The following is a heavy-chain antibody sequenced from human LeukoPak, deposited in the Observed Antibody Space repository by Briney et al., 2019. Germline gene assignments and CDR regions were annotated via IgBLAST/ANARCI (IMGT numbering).Heavy chain of an antibody. CDR3: ARDLRDQYSSGWNY. D-gene: IGHD6-19*01. Sequence: GGSLRLSCAASGFTFSSYAMHWVRQAPGKGLEWVAVISYDGSNKYYADSVKGRFTISRDNSKNTLYLQVNSLRAEDTAVYYCARDLRDQYSSGWNYWGQGTLVTVSS. V-gene: IGHV3-30*04. J-gene: IGHJ4*02. CDR2: ISYDGSNK. CDR1: GFTFSSYA.